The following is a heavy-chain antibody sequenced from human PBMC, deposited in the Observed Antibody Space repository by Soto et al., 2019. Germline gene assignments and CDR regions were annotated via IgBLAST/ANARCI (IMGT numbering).Heavy chain of an antibody. CDR3: ARDVVRSTAGDS. CDR1: GDTFSTSS. J-gene: IGHJ4*02. CDR2: IIPIFTRT. Sequence: QLQLVQSGTDVKEPGSSVKVSCKAYGDTFSTSSFVWVRQGPGQGLEWMGGIIPIFTRTNFAQKFQGRVTFSADEYTRTTYIELRSLTTEDTAIYYCARDVVRSTAGDSWGQGTLVTVPS. D-gene: IGHD2-15*01. V-gene: IGHV1-69*01.